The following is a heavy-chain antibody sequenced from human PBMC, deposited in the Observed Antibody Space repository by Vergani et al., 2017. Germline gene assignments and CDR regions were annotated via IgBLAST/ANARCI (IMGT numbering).Heavy chain of an antibody. J-gene: IGHJ6*02. Sequence: EVQLVQSGAEVKKPGATMKISCKVSGYTFTDHYMHWVKQAPGKGLEWMGLVDPEDGETIYAEKFKGRVTIAADTSTDTAHLELSRLRSEDTAVYYCATPQTVTTGGMEVGGQGTTVIVS. CDR3: ATPQTVTTGGMEV. CDR1: GYTFTDHY. D-gene: IGHD4-17*01. V-gene: IGHV1-69-2*01. CDR2: VDPEDGET.